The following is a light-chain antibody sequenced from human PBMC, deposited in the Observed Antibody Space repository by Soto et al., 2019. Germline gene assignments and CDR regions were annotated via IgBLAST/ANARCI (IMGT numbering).Light chain of an antibody. CDR1: QSISSY. Sequence: DIQMTQSPSSLSASVGDRVTITCRASQSISSYLNWYQQKPGKAPKLLIYAASSLQSGVPSRFSGRGSGTDFTLTISRLQPGDFATYYCQQSYSTHLTFGGGTKVEIK. CDR3: QQSYSTHLT. J-gene: IGKJ4*01. V-gene: IGKV1-39*01. CDR2: AAS.